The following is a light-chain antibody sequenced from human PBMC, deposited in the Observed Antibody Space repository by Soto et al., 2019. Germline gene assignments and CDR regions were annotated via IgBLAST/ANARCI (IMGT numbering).Light chain of an antibody. CDR2: GAS. CDR3: QQYSNWPLT. J-gene: IGKJ4*01. Sequence: EIFLTQSPGTLSLSPGERATLSCRASQSVSNNYLAWYQQKPGQAPSLLIYGASTRATGIPARFSGSGSGTEFTLTINSLQSEDFAVYYCQQYSNWPLTFGGGTKVDIK. CDR1: QSVSNN. V-gene: IGKV3-15*01.